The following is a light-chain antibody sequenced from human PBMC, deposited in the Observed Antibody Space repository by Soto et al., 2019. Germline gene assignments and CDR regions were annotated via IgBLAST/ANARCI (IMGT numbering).Light chain of an antibody. J-gene: IGLJ2*01. Sequence: QSVLTQPPSASGPPGQRVTIACSGSSSNIGSNPVNWYQQLPGTAPKLLIYSNNQRPSGVPDRFSGSKSGTSASLAISALQSEDEADYYCAAWDSSLNAHLLFGGGTKLTVL. CDR1: SSNIGSNP. CDR2: SNN. V-gene: IGLV1-44*01. CDR3: AAWDSSLNAHLL.